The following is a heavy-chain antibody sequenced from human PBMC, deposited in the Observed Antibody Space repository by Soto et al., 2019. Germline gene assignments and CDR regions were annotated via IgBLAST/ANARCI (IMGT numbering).Heavy chain of an antibody. CDR2: INAAKTNT. V-gene: IGHV1-3*01. Sequence: EASVKVSCKASGYIFTDYYTHWVRQAPGQRLEWMGWINAAKTNTKYSQKFQGRVTITRDTSANMAYMDLSSLRFEDTAVYYCASSRWEWESLRGFDSWGQGTLVTVSS. CDR1: GYIFTDYY. CDR3: ASSRWEWESLRGFDS. J-gene: IGHJ4*02. D-gene: IGHD1-26*01.